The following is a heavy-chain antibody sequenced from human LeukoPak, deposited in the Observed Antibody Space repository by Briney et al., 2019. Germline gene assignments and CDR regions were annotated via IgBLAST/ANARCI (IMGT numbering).Heavy chain of an antibody. Sequence: SETLSLTCTVSGGSISRSSSYWGWIRQPPGKGLEWIGYIYYSGSTNYNPSLKSRVTISVDTSKNQFSLKLSSVTAADTAVYYCARVSHVDTAMVDYWGQGTLVTVSS. J-gene: IGHJ4*02. CDR3: ARVSHVDTAMVDY. CDR2: IYYSGST. CDR1: GGSISRSSSY. D-gene: IGHD5-18*01. V-gene: IGHV4-61*05.